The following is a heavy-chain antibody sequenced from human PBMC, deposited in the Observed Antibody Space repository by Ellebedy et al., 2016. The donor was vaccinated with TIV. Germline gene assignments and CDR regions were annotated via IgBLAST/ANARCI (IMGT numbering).Heavy chain of an antibody. V-gene: IGHV3-30*18. CDR2: ISSDGSEK. Sequence: GESLKISCAASGFTLNTYGMHWVRQTPDRGLEWVAFISSDGSEKYYVGSVKGRFTISRDISKNTLYLEMNSLRGDDTAVYYCAEEGGSSRGGSGMDVWGQGTTVIVSS. CDR3: AEEGGSSRGGSGMDV. J-gene: IGHJ6*02. CDR1: GFTLNTYG. D-gene: IGHD6-6*01.